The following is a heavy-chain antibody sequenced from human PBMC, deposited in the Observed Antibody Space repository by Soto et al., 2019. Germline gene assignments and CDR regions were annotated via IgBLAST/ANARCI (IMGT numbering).Heavy chain of an antibody. J-gene: IGHJ4*02. D-gene: IGHD1-26*01. CDR2: IYTSGNT. Sequence: SETLSLTCTVSGGSSSNYYWSWIRQPAGKGLEWIGRIYTSGNTNYNPSLKGRVTMSVDMSKNQFSLKLSSVAAADTAVYYCARQFIGEDGARYFDYWGQGTLVTVSS. CDR3: ARQFIGEDGARYFDY. V-gene: IGHV4-4*07. CDR1: GGSSSNYY.